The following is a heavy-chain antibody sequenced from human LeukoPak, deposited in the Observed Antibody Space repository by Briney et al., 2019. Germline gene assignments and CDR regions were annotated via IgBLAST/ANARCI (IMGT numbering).Heavy chain of an antibody. V-gene: IGHV3-30*03. CDR1: GFTFSNYG. J-gene: IGHJ4*02. Sequence: QSGGSLRLSCAASGFTFSNYGMHWVRQAPGKGLEWVAVISYDGSNKYYADSVKGRFTISRDNSKNTLYLQMGSLRAEDMAVYYCARDKSPIVGYFDYWGQGTLVTVSS. CDR3: ARDKSPIVGYFDY. CDR2: ISYDGSNK. D-gene: IGHD2-21*01.